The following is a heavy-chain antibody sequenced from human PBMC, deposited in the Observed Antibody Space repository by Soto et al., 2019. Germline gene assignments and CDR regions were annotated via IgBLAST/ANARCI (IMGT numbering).Heavy chain of an antibody. CDR2: ISGSGGST. CDR3: AKDPSDVLRYFDWLSH. Sequence: EVQLLESGGGLVQPGGSLRLSCAASGFTFSSYAMSWVRQAPGKGLEWVSAISGSGGSTYYADSVKGRFTISRDNSKNTLYLQMNSLRAEDTAVYYCAKDPSDVLRYFDWLSHWGQGTLVTVSS. J-gene: IGHJ5*02. D-gene: IGHD3-9*01. V-gene: IGHV3-23*01. CDR1: GFTFSSYA.